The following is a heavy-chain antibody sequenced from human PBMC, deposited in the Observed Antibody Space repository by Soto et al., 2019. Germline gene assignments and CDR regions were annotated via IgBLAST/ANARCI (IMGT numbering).Heavy chain of an antibody. Sequence: EVQLVESGGGLIQPGGSLRLSCAASGFTVSSNYMSWVRQAPGKGLAWVSVLYSGGTTYYTGSVKGRFTISRDNSKNTLYLQMNSLRAEDTAVYYCAIVGNNVLIVWGQGTLVTVSS. CDR3: AIVGNNVLIV. CDR1: GFTVSSNY. CDR2: LYSGGTT. V-gene: IGHV3-53*01. D-gene: IGHD2-21*01. J-gene: IGHJ4*02.